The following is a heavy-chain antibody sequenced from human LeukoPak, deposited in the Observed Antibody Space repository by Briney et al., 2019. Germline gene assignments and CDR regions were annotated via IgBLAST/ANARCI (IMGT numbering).Heavy chain of an antibody. Sequence: PGRSLRLSCAGSGFLFSDYGMHWVRQAPGKGLEWVALIWNDGTNPYYADSVMGRFTISRDNSKNTLFLQMNSLRAEDTAVYYCASLYSSSWSPLGYWGQGTLVTVSS. CDR3: ASLYSSSWSPLGY. J-gene: IGHJ4*02. CDR2: IWNDGTNP. V-gene: IGHV3-33*01. D-gene: IGHD6-13*01. CDR1: GFLFSDYG.